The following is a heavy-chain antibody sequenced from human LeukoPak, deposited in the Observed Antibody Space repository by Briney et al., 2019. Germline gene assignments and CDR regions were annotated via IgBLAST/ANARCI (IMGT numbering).Heavy chain of an antibody. CDR2: ITGSDSNT. CDR3: AKHTGNYAFDY. D-gene: IGHD1-26*01. J-gene: IGHJ4*02. Sequence: GGSLRLSCAASGFTFSSYALSGVRQAPGKGLEWVSAITGSDSNTFYADSVKGRFTISRDNSKNTLYLQMNSLRADGTAVYHCAKHTGNYAFDYRGQGTLVTVSS. V-gene: IGHV3-23*01. CDR1: GFTFSSYA.